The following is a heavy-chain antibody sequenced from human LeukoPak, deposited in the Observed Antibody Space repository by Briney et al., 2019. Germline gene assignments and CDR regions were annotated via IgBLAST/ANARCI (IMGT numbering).Heavy chain of an antibody. CDR1: GFTFSSYA. V-gene: IGHV3-23*01. CDR2: ISGSGGST. J-gene: IGHJ6*02. D-gene: IGHD6-19*01. CDR3: AKDRTGSSGWYGGSYYYYGMDV. Sequence: GGSLRLSCAASGFTFSSYAMSWVRQAPGKGLEWVSAISGSGGSTYYADSVKGRFTISRDNSKNTLYLQMNSLRAEDTAVYYCAKDRTGSSGWYGGSYYYYGMDVWGQGTTVTVSS.